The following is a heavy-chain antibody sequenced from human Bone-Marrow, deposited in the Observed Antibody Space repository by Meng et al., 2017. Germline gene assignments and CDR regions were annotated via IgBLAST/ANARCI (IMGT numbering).Heavy chain of an antibody. CDR1: GYNFPDYY. D-gene: IGHD6-25*01. CDR3: ARDEDISAAGKLFGDY. CDR2: INPKSGDT. V-gene: IGHV1-2*06. Sequence: QGQLVQAVAEWKKPGASVKVSCKPSGYNFPDYYIHWVRRAPGQGLEWMGRINPKSGDTHYAQKFQARVTMTGDTSISTAYMELSGLRSDDTAMYYCARDEDISAAGKLFGDYWGQGTLVTVSS. J-gene: IGHJ4*02.